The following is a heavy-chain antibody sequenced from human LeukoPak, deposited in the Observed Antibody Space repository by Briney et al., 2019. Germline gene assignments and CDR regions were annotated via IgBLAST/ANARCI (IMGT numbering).Heavy chain of an antibody. J-gene: IGHJ6*03. CDR2: IDPNSGGT. CDR1: GYTFTGYY. Sequence: ASVKVSCKASGYTFTGYYMHWVRQAPGQGLEWMGWIDPNSGGTNYAQKFQGRVTMTRDTSISTAYMELSRLKSDDTAVYYCARAAHYYYYLDVWGKGTTVTVS. V-gene: IGHV1-2*02. CDR3: ARAAHYYYYLDV.